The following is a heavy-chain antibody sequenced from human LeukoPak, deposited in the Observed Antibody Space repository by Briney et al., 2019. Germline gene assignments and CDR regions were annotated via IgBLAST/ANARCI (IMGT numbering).Heavy chain of an antibody. CDR1: GFTFSNYN. CDR2: IRSSSSYI. V-gene: IGHV3-21*01. D-gene: IGHD3-22*01. CDR3: ARVPYYYDTTGDPKDWYFDL. Sequence: NPGGSLRLSCAASGFTFSNYNLIWVRQAPGKGLEWVSSIRSSSSYIYYADSEKGRLRIYRDNAKNSLYLQMNSLRAEDTAVYYCARVPYYYDTTGDPKDWYFDLWGRGTLVTVSS. J-gene: IGHJ2*01.